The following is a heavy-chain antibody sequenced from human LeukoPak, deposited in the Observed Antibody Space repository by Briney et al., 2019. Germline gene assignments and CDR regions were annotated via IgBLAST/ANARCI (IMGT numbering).Heavy chain of an antibody. CDR2: SSWDGGSA. J-gene: IGHJ4*02. CDR1: GFTFEDYR. V-gene: IGHV3-43*01. Sequence: GGSLRLSCAASGFTFEDYRMHWVRQAPGKGLEWVSLSSWDGGSAYYADSVKGRFTISRDNSKNSLYLQMNSLRTEDTALYYCAGSGGSRYYFDYWGQGILVTVSS. D-gene: IGHD2-15*01. CDR3: AGSGGSRYYFDY.